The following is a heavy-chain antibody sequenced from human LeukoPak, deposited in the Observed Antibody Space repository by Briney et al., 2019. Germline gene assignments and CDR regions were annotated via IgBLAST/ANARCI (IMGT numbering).Heavy chain of an antibody. CDR1: GGSISSYY. J-gene: IGHJ3*02. D-gene: IGHD3-10*01. Sequence: KPSETLPLTCTVTGGSISSYYWSWIRQPPGKGLEWIGYIYYSGSTNYNPSLKSRVTISVDTSKNQFSLKLSSVTAADTAVYYCARPITMVRGVGRGSLDAFDIWGQGTMVTVSS. CDR2: IYYSGST. CDR3: ARPITMVRGVGRGSLDAFDI. V-gene: IGHV4-59*08.